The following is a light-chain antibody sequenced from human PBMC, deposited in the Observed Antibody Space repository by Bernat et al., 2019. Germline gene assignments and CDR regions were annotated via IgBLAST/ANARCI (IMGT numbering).Light chain of an antibody. CDR3: QQDYNTPIT. J-gene: IGKJ4*02. V-gene: IGKV1-5*01. Sequence: VVDTVTITCRASQIISSWLACYQQKPGKAPKLLIYKASSLQSGVPSRFSGSVSGTDFTLTISSLQPEDVATYYCQQDYNTPITFGGGTKVEIK. CDR2: KAS. CDR1: QIISSW.